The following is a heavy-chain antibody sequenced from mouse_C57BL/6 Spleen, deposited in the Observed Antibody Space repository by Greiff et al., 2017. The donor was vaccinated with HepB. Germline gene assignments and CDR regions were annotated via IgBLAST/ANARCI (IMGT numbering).Heavy chain of an antibody. V-gene: IGHV1-15*01. CDR1: GYTFTDYE. CDR3: TRCYGGSYGYFDV. J-gene: IGHJ1*03. CDR2: IDPETGGT. D-gene: IGHD1-1*01. Sequence: VKLMESGAELVRPGASVTLSCKASGYTFTDYEMHWVKQTPVHGLEWIGAIDPETGGTAYNQKFKGKAILTADKSSSTAYMELRSLTSEDSAVYYCTRCYGGSYGYFDVWGTGTTVTVSS.